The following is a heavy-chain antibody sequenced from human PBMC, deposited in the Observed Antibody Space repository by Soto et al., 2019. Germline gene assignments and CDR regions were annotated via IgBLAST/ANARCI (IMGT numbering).Heavy chain of an antibody. Sequence: GGSLRLSCAASGITVSSNYMSWVRQAPGKGLEWVSVTYAGGSTYYADSVKGRFTISRDNSKNTLYVQMNSLRAEDTAVYYCASGSPYYYDSSCSYGLVSWGQGA. CDR2: TYAGGST. V-gene: IGHV3-66*01. D-gene: IGHD3-22*01. CDR3: ASGSPYYYDSSCSYGLVS. CDR1: GITVSSNY. J-gene: IGHJ4*02.